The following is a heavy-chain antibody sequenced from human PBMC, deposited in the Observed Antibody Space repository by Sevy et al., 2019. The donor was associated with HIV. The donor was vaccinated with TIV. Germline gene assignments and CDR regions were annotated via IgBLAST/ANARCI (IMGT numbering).Heavy chain of an antibody. J-gene: IGHJ4*02. Sequence: GGSLRLSCAASGFTFSSYAMSWVRQAPGKGLEWVSAISGSGGSTYYADSVKGRFTISRDNSKNTLYLQMNSLRAEDTALYYCAKDLGGYYDYLWATYRSNYFVYWGQGTLVTASS. D-gene: IGHD3-16*02. CDR1: GFTFSSYA. CDR2: ISGSGGST. CDR3: AKDLGGYYDYLWATYRSNYFVY. V-gene: IGHV3-23*01.